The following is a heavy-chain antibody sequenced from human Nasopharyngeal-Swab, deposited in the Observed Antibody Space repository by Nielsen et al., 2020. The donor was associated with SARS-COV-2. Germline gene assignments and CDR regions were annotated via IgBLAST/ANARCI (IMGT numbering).Heavy chain of an antibody. J-gene: IGHJ6*02. Sequence: GESLKISCAASGFTFSDYYMSWIRQAPGKGLEWVSYISSSGSTIYYADSVKGRFTISRDKAKNSLYLQMNSLRAEDTAVYYCAGDRGHGSGSYCNVNDYYGMDVWGQGTTVTVSS. CDR3: AGDRGHGSGSYCNVNDYYGMDV. V-gene: IGHV3-11*04. D-gene: IGHD3-10*01. CDR1: GFTFSDYY. CDR2: ISSSGSTI.